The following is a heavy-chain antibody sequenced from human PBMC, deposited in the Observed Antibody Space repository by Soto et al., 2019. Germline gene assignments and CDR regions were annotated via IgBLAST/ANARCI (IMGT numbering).Heavy chain of an antibody. D-gene: IGHD6-19*01. CDR1: GGSISGSY. CDR3: ARSVAVPGAHIDY. V-gene: IGHV4-59*01. Sequence: PLSLTCSGSGGSISGSYWSWIRQSPGKGLEWLGYVYYTGSTNYSPSLRSRVSISVDTSKNEFSLRLSSVTAADTAVYFCARSVAVPGAHIDYWGQGTQVTVSS. CDR2: VYYTGST. J-gene: IGHJ4*02.